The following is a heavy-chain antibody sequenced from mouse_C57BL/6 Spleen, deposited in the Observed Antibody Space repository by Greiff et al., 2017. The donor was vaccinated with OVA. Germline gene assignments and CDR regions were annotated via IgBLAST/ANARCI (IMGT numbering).Heavy chain of an antibody. Sequence: EVKLVESGGGLVKPGGSLKLSCAASGFTFSDYGMHWVRQAPEKGLEWVAYISSGSSTIYYADTVKGRFTISRDNAKNTLFLQMTSLRSEDTAMXYCANYGSRWYFDVWGTGTTVTVSS. V-gene: IGHV5-17*01. CDR1: GFTFSDYG. J-gene: IGHJ1*03. D-gene: IGHD1-1*01. CDR3: ANYGSRWYFDV. CDR2: ISSGSSTI.